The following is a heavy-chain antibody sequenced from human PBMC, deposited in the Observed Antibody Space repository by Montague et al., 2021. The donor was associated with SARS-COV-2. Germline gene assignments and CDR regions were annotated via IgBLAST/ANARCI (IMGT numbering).Heavy chain of an antibody. V-gene: IGHV4-34*01. D-gene: IGHD3-3*01. CDR2: INHSGST. CDR1: GGSFSGYY. J-gene: IGHJ4*02. CDR3: ARGYQLRFLEWSSRQSTFDY. Sequence: SETLSLTCAVYGGSFSGYYWSWIRQPPGKGLEWIWEINHSGSTNYNPSLKSRVTISVDTSKNQFSLKLSSVTAADTAVYYCARGYQLRFLEWSSRQSTFDYWGQGTLVTVSS.